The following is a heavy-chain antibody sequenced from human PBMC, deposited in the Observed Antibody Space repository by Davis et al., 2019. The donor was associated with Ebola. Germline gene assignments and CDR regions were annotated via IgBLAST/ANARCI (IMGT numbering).Heavy chain of an antibody. CDR1: GYTFTSYG. CDR2: ISAYNGNT. J-gene: IGHJ4*02. CDR3: ASSSYDFWSGYYRY. Sequence: ASVKVSCKASGYTFTSYGISWVRQAPGQGLEWMGWISAYNGNTNYAQKLQGRVTMTTDTSTSTAYMELRSLRSDDTAVYYCASSSYDFWSGYYRYWGQGTLVTVSS. V-gene: IGHV1-18*01. D-gene: IGHD3-3*01.